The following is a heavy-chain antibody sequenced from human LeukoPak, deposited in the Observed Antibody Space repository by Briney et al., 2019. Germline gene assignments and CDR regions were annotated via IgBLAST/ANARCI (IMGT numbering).Heavy chain of an antibody. CDR1: GFTFSSHW. Sequence: GGSLRLSCAASGFTFSSHWMHWVRQAPGKGLVWVSRINSDGSSISYADSVKGRFTISRDNAKNTLYLQMNSLRAEDTAVYYCAKDGGGHYYYGMDVWGQGTTVTVSS. D-gene: IGHD3-16*01. CDR3: AKDGGGHYYYGMDV. J-gene: IGHJ6*02. V-gene: IGHV3-74*01. CDR2: INSDGSSI.